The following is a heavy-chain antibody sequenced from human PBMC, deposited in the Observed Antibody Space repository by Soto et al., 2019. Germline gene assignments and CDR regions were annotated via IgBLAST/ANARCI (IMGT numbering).Heavy chain of an antibody. J-gene: IGHJ3*02. Sequence: EPQLLESGGGLGHPGGSLRLSCAASGFTFSSYAMSWVRQAPGKGLEWVAAISGSGVSTYYADSGRCRSTISRDNSKKTMDLQMNSLRAEDTAVYYCAKFYCISTMCQAPAAKSTGGFEIWGQGTLVTVSS. V-gene: IGHV3-23*01. CDR2: ISGSGVST. CDR3: AKFYCISTMCQAPAAKSTGGFEI. CDR1: GFTFSSYA. D-gene: IGHD2-2*01.